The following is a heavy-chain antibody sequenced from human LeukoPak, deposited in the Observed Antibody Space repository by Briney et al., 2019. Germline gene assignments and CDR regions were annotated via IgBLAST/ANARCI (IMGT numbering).Heavy chain of an antibody. D-gene: IGHD4-17*01. CDR1: GGTFSSYA. Sequence: SVKVSCKASGGTFSSYAISWVRQAPRQGLEWMGGIIPIFGTANYAQKFQGRVTITTDESTSTAYMELSSLRSEDTAVYYCARAQGYGDYQAGAFDIWGQGTMVTVSS. CDR3: ARAQGYGDYQAGAFDI. CDR2: IIPIFGTA. V-gene: IGHV1-69*05. J-gene: IGHJ3*02.